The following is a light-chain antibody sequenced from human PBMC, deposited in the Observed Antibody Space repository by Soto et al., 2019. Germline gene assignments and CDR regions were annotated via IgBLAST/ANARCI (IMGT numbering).Light chain of an antibody. Sequence: QAVVTQPPSVSGAPGQRVTISCTGSSSNFGAGYDVHWYQQLPGTAPKLLIYGNSNRPSGVPDRFSGSKSGTSASLAITGLQAEDEADYYCQSYDSSLSGYWVFGGGTKLTVL. J-gene: IGLJ3*02. CDR2: GNS. CDR1: SSNFGAGYD. CDR3: QSYDSSLSGYWV. V-gene: IGLV1-40*01.